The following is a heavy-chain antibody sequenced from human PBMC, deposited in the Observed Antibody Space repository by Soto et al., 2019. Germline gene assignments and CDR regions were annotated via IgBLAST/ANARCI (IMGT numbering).Heavy chain of an antibody. Sequence: QVQLQESGPGLVKPSQTLSLTCTVSGGSISSGGYYWSWIRQHPGKGLEWIGYIYYSGSTYYNPSLKSRVTISVDTSKNQFSLKLSSVTAADTAVYYCARESPAYCGGDCYLDNWFDPWGQGTLVTVSS. CDR3: ARESPAYCGGDCYLDNWFDP. V-gene: IGHV4-31*03. D-gene: IGHD2-21*02. CDR2: IYYSGST. J-gene: IGHJ5*02. CDR1: GGSISSGGYY.